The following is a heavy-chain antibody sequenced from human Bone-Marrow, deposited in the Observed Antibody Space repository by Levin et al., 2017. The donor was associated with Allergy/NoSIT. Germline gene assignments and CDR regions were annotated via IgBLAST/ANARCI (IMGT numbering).Heavy chain of an antibody. Sequence: SVKVSCTASGVPVSKYVISWVRQAPGQGLEWMGEIIPLFGTVNYAQTFEDRVTISADKLTSTVSMDLRSLTSEDTGVYDCAGSTVDCSGSSCPKLIYYKHSGLDVWGQGTTVTV. CDR2: IIPLFGTV. J-gene: IGHJ6*02. D-gene: IGHD2-15*01. CDR1: GVPVSKYV. CDR3: AGSTVDCSGSSCPKLIYYKHSGLDV. V-gene: IGHV1-69*06.